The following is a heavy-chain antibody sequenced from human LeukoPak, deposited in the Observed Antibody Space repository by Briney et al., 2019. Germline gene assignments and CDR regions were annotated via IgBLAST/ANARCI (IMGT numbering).Heavy chain of an antibody. CDR3: ARGTGEGYTYGRYYFDY. CDR1: GGTFSSYA. CDR2: IIPIFGTA. V-gene: IGHV1-69*06. D-gene: IGHD5-18*01. J-gene: IGHJ4*02. Sequence: SVKVSCKASGGTFSSYAISWVRQAPGQGLEWMGGIIPIFGTANYAQKFQGRVTITADKSTSTAYMELSSLRSEDTAVYYCARGTGEGYTYGRYYFDYWGQGTLVTVSS.